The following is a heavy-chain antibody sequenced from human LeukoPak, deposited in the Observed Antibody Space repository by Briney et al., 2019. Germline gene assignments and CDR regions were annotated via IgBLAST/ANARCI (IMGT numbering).Heavy chain of an antibody. D-gene: IGHD2-15*01. CDR1: GGSIWGYY. CDR2: VYTNGGT. V-gene: IGHV4-4*07. Sequence: SETLSLTCSVSGGSIWGYYWSWIRQPAGKELEWVGRVYTNGGTNYNPSLKSRVTMSLDTSKNQFSLKLTSVTAADTAVYYCVRHLSAGRPAFDIWGQGTMVTISS. CDR3: VRHLSAGRPAFDI. J-gene: IGHJ3*02.